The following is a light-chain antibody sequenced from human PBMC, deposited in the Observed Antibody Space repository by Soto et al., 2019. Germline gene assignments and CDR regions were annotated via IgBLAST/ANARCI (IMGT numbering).Light chain of an antibody. V-gene: IGLV2-23*01. J-gene: IGLJ1*01. CDR2: EGS. CDR1: SSDVGSYNL. Sequence: QSVLTQPASVSGSPGQSITISCTGTSSDVGSYNLVSWYQQHPGKAPKLMIYEGSKRPSGVSNRFSGSKSGNTASLTISGLQAEDEADYYCCSYAGSSILVFGTGTKVTVL. CDR3: CSYAGSSILV.